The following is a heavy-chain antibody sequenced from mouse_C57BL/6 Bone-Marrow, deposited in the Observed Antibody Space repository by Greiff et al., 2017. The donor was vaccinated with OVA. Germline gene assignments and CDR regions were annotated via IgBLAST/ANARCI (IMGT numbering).Heavy chain of an antibody. Sequence: QVQLQQPGAELVMPGASVKLSCKASGYTFTSYWMHWVKQRPGQGLEWIGEIDPSDSYTNYNQKFEGESTLTVDKSSSTAYMQLSSLTSEDSAVYYCARGAVVATNFDVWGTGTTVTVSS. V-gene: IGHV1-69*01. D-gene: IGHD1-1*01. CDR2: IDPSDSYT. J-gene: IGHJ1*03. CDR1: GYTFTSYW. CDR3: ARGAVVATNFDV.